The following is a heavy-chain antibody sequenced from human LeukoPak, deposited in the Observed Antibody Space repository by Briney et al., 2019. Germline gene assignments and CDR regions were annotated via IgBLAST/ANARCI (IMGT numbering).Heavy chain of an antibody. J-gene: IGHJ4*02. Sequence: GESLKISCKGSGYSFTSYWISWVRQMPGKGLEWMGRIDPSDSYTNYSPSFQGHVTIPADKSISTAYLQWSSLKASDTAMYYCARQYGSGSPAHYFDYWGQGTLVTVSS. CDR2: IDPSDSYT. D-gene: IGHD3-10*01. CDR3: ARQYGSGSPAHYFDY. V-gene: IGHV5-10-1*01. CDR1: GYSFTSYW.